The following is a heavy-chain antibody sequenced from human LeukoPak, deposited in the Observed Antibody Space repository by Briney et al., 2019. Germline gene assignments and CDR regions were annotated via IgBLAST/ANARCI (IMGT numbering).Heavy chain of an antibody. V-gene: IGHV4-4*02. Sequence: SETLSLTCAVSGGSISSSNWWGGVGPPPGKGGEGIVEIYHTASTTYTPSLKSPLTISVDNSKNQFSLNPSSVTAADTAVYYCASLRDYVGSGSPRYWGQGTLVTVSS. CDR1: GGSISSSNW. CDR3: ASLRDYVGSGSPRY. CDR2: IYHTAST. D-gene: IGHD3-10*01. J-gene: IGHJ4*02.